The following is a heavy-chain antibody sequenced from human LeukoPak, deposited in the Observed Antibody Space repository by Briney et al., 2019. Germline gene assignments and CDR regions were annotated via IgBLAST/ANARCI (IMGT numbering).Heavy chain of an antibody. CDR3: SRDRHYASDS. CDR1: DLTFSSSW. Sequence: GGSLRLSCAASDLTFSSSWMHWVRQAPGKGLAWVSHINSDGSTTSYADSVKGRFTISRDNAKNTLYLQMNSLRAEDTALYYCSRDRHYASDSWGQGTLVTVSS. D-gene: IGHD4-17*01. J-gene: IGHJ4*02. V-gene: IGHV3-74*01. CDR2: INSDGSTT.